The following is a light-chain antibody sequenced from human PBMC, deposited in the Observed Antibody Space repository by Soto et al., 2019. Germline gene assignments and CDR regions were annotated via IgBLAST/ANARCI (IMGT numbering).Light chain of an antibody. CDR2: WAS. V-gene: IGKV4-1*01. CDR1: QTVLYSSNNKNY. CDR3: QQYYGTPFT. J-gene: IGKJ3*01. Sequence: DIQMTQSPESLAVSLGERATINCKSSQTVLYSSNNKNYFAWYQQKPGQPPKLLISWASTRESGVPDRFSGSGSGTDFTLTISGLQAEDVAVYYCQQYYGTPFTFGPGTKVDLK.